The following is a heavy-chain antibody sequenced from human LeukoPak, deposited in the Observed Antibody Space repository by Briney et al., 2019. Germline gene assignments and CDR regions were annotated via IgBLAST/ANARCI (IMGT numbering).Heavy chain of an antibody. D-gene: IGHD2-2*01. Sequence: PSEILSLTCAVYGGSFSGYYWSWIRQPPGKGLEWIGEINHSGSTNYNPSLKSRVTISVDTSKNQFSLKLSSVTAADTAVYYCARTSAVIDAFDIWGQGTMVTVSS. V-gene: IGHV4-34*01. J-gene: IGHJ3*02. CDR3: ARTSAVIDAFDI. CDR1: GGSFSGYY. CDR2: INHSGST.